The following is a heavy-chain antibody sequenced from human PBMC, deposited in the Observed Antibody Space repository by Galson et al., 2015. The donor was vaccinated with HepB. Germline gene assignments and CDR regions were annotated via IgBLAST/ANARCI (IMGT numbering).Heavy chain of an antibody. Sequence: QSGAEVKKPGASVKVSCKTSGYRLTNYGINWIRQAPGQGLEWMGWISSYNGDTVYAQKFQDRVTMTTDTSTSTAYMELRSLRFDDTAVYYCARDHMVNTRNWFDPWGQGTLVTVSS. CDR3: ARDHMVNTRNWFDP. CDR1: GYRLTNYG. D-gene: IGHD4/OR15-4a*01. CDR2: ISSYNGDT. V-gene: IGHV1-18*01. J-gene: IGHJ5*02.